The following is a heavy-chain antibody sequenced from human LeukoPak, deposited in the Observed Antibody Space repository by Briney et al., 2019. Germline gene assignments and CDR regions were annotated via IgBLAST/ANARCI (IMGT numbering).Heavy chain of an antibody. Sequence: PGGSLRLSCAASGFNFSSYAMNWVRQAPGKGLEWVSGISGSGGSTYYADSVKGRFTISRDNSKNTLYLQMNSLRAEDTAVYYCAKASTPEYYFDYWGQGTLVTVSS. CDR2: ISGSGGST. CDR3: AKASTPEYYFDY. J-gene: IGHJ4*02. CDR1: GFNFSSYA. V-gene: IGHV3-23*01.